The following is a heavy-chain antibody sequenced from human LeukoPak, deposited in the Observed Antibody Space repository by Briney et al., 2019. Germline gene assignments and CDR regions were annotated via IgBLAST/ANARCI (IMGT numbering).Heavy chain of an antibody. CDR1: GFTFSSYG. D-gene: IGHD1-26*01. J-gene: IGHJ4*02. CDR2: MWYDGSNK. V-gene: IGHV3-33*01. Sequence: PGRSLRLSCAASGFTFSSYGMHWVRQAPGKGLEWVAVMWYDGSNKYYADSVKGRFTISRDNSKNTLYLQMNSLRAEDTAVYYCASGSFDYWGQGTLVTVSS. CDR3: ASGSFDY.